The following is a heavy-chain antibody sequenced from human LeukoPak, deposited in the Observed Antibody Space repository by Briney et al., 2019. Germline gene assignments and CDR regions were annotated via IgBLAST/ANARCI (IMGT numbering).Heavy chain of an antibody. Sequence: GGSLRLSCAASGFTFSTYWMTWVRQAPGKGLEWVANINQDGSKINYVDSVKGRFTISRDNAKNSLYLQMNSLRPEDTAAYYCAKRVVYCNGGSCHSADAFDIWGQGTMVTVSS. J-gene: IGHJ3*02. CDR2: INQDGSKI. CDR3: AKRVVYCNGGSCHSADAFDI. V-gene: IGHV3-7*03. D-gene: IGHD2-15*01. CDR1: GFTFSTYW.